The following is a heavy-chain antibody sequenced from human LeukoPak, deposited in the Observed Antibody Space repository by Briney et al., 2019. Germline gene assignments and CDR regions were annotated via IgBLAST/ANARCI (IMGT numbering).Heavy chain of an antibody. J-gene: IGHJ4*02. CDR2: INHSGST. D-gene: IGHD4-17*01. CDR1: GGSFSGYY. V-gene: IGHV4-34*01. CDR3: ARTRDYVGTLDY. Sequence: PSETLSLTCAVYGGSFSGYYWSWIRQLPGKGLEWIGEINHSGSTNYNPSLKSRVTISVDTSKNQFSLKLSSVTAADTAVYYCARTRDYVGTLDYWGQGTLVTVSS.